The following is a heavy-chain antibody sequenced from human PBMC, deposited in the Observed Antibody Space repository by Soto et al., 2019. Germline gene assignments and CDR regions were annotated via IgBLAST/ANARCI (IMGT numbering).Heavy chain of an antibody. CDR2: IIPILGIA. J-gene: IGHJ4*02. D-gene: IGHD6-13*01. Sequence: QVQLVQSGAEVKKPGSSVKVSCKASGGTFSSYTISWVRQAPGQGLEWMGRIIPILGIANYAQKFQGRVTITADKSTSTAYMELSSLRSEDTAVYYCARDIAAAGWENDYWGQGTLVTVSS. CDR1: GGTFSSYT. CDR3: ARDIAAAGWENDY. V-gene: IGHV1-69*08.